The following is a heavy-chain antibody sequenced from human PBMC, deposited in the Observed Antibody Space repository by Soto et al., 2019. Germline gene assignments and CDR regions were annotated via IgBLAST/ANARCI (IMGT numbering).Heavy chain of an antibody. J-gene: IGHJ5*02. CDR2: IDPSYSYT. V-gene: IGHV5-10-1*01. Sequence: ETLQISCQGSGYSFTSCWIGWVSQMPGKGPEWVGRIDPSYSYTNYSPSFQGHVTISADKSISTAYLQWSSLKASDTAMYYCARLDYYDSSRFDPWGQVTLVTVSS. CDR3: ARLDYYDSSRFDP. D-gene: IGHD3-22*01. CDR1: GYSFTSCW.